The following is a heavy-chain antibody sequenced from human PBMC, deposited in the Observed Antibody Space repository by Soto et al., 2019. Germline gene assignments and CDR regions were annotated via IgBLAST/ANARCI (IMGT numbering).Heavy chain of an antibody. CDR1: GGSISSSS. V-gene: IGHV4-59*13. CDR2: ISYSGST. J-gene: IGHJ4*02. CDR3: VRAAVVVPAAAPGYFDC. D-gene: IGHD2-2*01. Sequence: PSETLSLTCSVSGGSISSSSWSWIRQPPGKGLEWIGYISYSGSTNYNLSLMSRLTISIDTSKNQFSLKLSSVTAADTAVYYCVRAAVVVPAAAPGYFDCWGQGTLVTVSS.